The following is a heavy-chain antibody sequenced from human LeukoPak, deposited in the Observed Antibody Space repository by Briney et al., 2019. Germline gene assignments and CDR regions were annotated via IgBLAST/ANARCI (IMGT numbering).Heavy chain of an antibody. D-gene: IGHD1-26*01. Sequence: PGGSLRLSCAASGFTFDDYAMHWVRQAPGKGLEWVSLISWDGGSTYYADSVKGRFTISRDNSKNSLYLQMNSLRAEDTALYYCAKDHWRGEVGATFDYWGQGTLVTVSS. CDR1: GFTFDDYA. V-gene: IGHV3-43D*03. J-gene: IGHJ4*02. CDR2: ISWDGGST. CDR3: AKDHWRGEVGATFDY.